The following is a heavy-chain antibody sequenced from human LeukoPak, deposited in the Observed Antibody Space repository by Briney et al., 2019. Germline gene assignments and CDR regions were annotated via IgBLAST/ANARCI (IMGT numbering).Heavy chain of an antibody. CDR3: ARPLCSGGSCYIDY. V-gene: IGHV5-51*01. D-gene: IGHD2-15*01. CDR2: ISPGDSDT. CDR1: GYSFTSHW. Sequence: GESLKISCKGSGYSFTSHWIGWVRQMPGKGLEWMGIISPGDSDTRYSPSFQGQVTVSADRSISTACLQWSSLKASDTAMYYCARPLCSGGSCYIDYWGQGTLVTVSS. J-gene: IGHJ4*02.